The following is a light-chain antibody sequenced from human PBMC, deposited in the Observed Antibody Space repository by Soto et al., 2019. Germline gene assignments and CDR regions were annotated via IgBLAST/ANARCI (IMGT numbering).Light chain of an antibody. V-gene: IGLV2-11*01. Sequence: LTQPRSVSGSPGQSVTISCTGTSSDVGGYNYVSWYQHHPGKAPKLMIYDVTKRPSGVRDRFSASKSGNTASLTISGLQAEDEADYYCCSYAGSYTYVFGTGTKV. CDR2: DVT. J-gene: IGLJ1*01. CDR1: SSDVGGYNY. CDR3: CSYAGSYTYV.